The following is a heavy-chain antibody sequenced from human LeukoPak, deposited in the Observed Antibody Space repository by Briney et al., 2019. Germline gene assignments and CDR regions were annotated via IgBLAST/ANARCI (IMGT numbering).Heavy chain of an antibody. CDR2: ILYDGSKK. D-gene: IGHD6-13*01. CDR3: ANFEGSSQAFHL. Sequence: PGGSLRLSCVPSGFNFTNYAMHWVRQAPGKGLEWVASILYDGSKKYCADSVKGRFSIYRDNSNYTLFLQMNSLRADDTAVYYCANFEGSSQAFHLWGQGTLVTVSS. J-gene: IGHJ3*01. V-gene: IGHV3-30*18. CDR1: GFNFTNYA.